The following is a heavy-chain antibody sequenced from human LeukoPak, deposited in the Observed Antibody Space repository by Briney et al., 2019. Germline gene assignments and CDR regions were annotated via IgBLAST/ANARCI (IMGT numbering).Heavy chain of an antibody. J-gene: IGHJ4*02. CDR3: ASVPIFGVVIIDDY. D-gene: IGHD3-3*01. V-gene: IGHV3-21*01. CDR2: ISSSSSYI. Sequence: GGSLRLSCAASGFTFSSYSMNWVRQAPGEGLEWVSSISSSSSYIYYADSVKGRFTISRDNAKNSLYLQMNSLRAEDTAVYYCASVPIFGVVIIDDYWGQGTLVTVSS. CDR1: GFTFSSYS.